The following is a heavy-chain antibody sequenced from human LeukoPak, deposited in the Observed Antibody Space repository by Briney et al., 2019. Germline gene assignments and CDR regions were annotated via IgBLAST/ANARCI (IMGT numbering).Heavy chain of an antibody. D-gene: IGHD3-9*01. J-gene: IGHJ4*02. CDR1: GLTFSSYW. Sequence: GGSLRLSCAASGLTFSSYWMSWVRQAPGKGLEWVANIKQDGSEKYYVDSVKGRFTISRDNAKNSLYLQMNSLRAEDTAVYYCARDHMYYDILTGYYGGYFDYWGQGTLVTVSS. V-gene: IGHV3-7*03. CDR2: IKQDGSEK. CDR3: ARDHMYYDILTGYYGGYFDY.